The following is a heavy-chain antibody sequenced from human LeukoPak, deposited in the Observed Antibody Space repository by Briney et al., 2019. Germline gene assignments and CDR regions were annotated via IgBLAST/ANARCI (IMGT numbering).Heavy chain of an antibody. D-gene: IGHD3-22*01. V-gene: IGHV4-38-2*02. CDR1: GYSISSGYY. Sequence: AETLSLTCNVSGYSISSGYYWGWIRQPPGKGLQWIGTIYHSESTYYNPSLKSRVTISVDTSKNQFSLKVNSVTAADTAVYYCAREIHFASSGQRTLHAFDIWGQGTMVTVSS. CDR3: AREIHFASSGQRTLHAFDI. CDR2: IYHSEST. J-gene: IGHJ3*02.